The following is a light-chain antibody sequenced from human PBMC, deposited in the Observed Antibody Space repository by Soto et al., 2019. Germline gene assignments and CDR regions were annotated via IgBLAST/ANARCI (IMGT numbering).Light chain of an antibody. V-gene: IGLV2-14*01. CDR2: EVS. Sequence: QSALTQPASVSGSPGQSITISCTGTSSDVGSYNSVSWYQQHPGKAPKLMIYEVSNRPSGVSNRFSGSKSGNTASLTISGLQAQDEADYYCNSYTSSSTLVFGGGTKLTVL. J-gene: IGLJ2*01. CDR3: NSYTSSSTLV. CDR1: SSDVGSYNS.